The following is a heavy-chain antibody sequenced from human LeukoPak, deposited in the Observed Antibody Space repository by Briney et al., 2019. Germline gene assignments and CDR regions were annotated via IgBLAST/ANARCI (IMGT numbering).Heavy chain of an antibody. CDR1: GLTFSSYA. V-gene: IGHV3-23*01. CDR3: AKKTPSLGSFDY. Sequence: GGSLRLSCAASGLTFSSYAMNWVRQAPGKGLEWVSAISGSGGSTYYADSVKGRFTISRDNSKDTLYLQMNSLRAEDTAVYYCAKKTPSLGSFDYWGQGTLVTVSS. D-gene: IGHD3-16*01. J-gene: IGHJ4*02. CDR2: ISGSGGST.